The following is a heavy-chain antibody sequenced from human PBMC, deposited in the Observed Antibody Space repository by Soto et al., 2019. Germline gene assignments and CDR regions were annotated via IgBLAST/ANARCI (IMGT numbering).Heavy chain of an antibody. CDR1: GFILSDCA. CDR3: ARDLSWGSNWYYYMDV. D-gene: IGHD7-27*01. J-gene: IGHJ6*03. V-gene: IGHV3-48*01. CDR2: ISSSSSVI. Sequence: EVQLVESGGGLVQPGGSLRLSCATSGFILSDCAMNWVRQAPGKGLEWVSYISSSSSVIDYADSVKGRFNVHRDNAKNSLDLRKNSLRAEDTAVYYCARDLSWGSNWYYYMDVWGKGTTVTVSS.